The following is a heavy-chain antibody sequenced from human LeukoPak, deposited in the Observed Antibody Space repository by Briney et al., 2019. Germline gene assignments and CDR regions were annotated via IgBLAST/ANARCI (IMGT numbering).Heavy chain of an antibody. V-gene: IGHV3-7*01. J-gene: IGHJ6*02. CDR3: ARDSGYSSSWYVPYYYYGMDV. Sequence: GGSLRLSCVVSGFTFSSYWMSWVRQAPGKGLEWVANIKQDGSEKHYVDSVKGRFTISRDNAKKSLYLQMNSLRAEDTAVYYCARDSGYSSSWYVPYYYYGMDVWGQGTTVTVSS. D-gene: IGHD6-13*01. CDR1: GFTFSSYW. CDR2: IKQDGSEK.